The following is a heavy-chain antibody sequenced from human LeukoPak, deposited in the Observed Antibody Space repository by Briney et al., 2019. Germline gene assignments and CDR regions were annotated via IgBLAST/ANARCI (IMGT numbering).Heavy chain of an antibody. Sequence: SETLSLTCTVSSGSVSSYYWSWIRQPPGKGLEWIGYIYFSGSTNYNPSLKSRVTISVDTSKKQISLKLKSVTAADTAVYYCARDYGYQLHHYMDVWGKGTSVTVSS. D-gene: IGHD2-2*01. CDR1: SGSVSSYY. J-gene: IGHJ6*03. CDR3: ARDYGYQLHHYMDV. CDR2: IYFSGST. V-gene: IGHV4-59*02.